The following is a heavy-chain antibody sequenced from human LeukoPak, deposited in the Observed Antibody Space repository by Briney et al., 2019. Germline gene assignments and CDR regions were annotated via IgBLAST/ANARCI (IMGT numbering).Heavy chain of an antibody. CDR2: ISGSSIYI. CDR1: GFSFISYG. J-gene: IGHJ4*02. V-gene: IGHV3-21*01. CDR3: ARGPPYYDGSGYYYDY. Sequence: GGSLRLSCAASGFSFISYGMHWVRQAPGKGLEWVSSISGSSIYIYYADSVKGRFTISRDNAKNSLYLQLNSLRAEDTAVYYCARGPPYYDGSGYYYDYWGQGTLVTVSS. D-gene: IGHD3-22*01.